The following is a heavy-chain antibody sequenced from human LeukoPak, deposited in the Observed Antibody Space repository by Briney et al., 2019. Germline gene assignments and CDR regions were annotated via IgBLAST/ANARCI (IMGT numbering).Heavy chain of an antibody. J-gene: IGHJ4*02. CDR3: SLLWFGESQNY. V-gene: IGHV4-61*02. CDR1: GGSISSGSYY. D-gene: IGHD3-10*01. Sequence: PSKTLSLTCTVSGGSISSGSYYWSWIRQPAAKGLEWIGRIYTSGSTSYNPSLNSRVTISLDTSKNQFSLKLSSVTAADTAVYYCSLLWFGESQNYWGQGTLVTVSS. CDR2: IYTSGST.